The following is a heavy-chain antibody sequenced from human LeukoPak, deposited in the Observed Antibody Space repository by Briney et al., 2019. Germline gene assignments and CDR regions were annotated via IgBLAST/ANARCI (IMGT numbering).Heavy chain of an antibody. Sequence: SEALSLTCTVAGASLTSTGTYWGWMRQPPGKELEWIGYIYTSGSTNYNPSLKSRVTISVDTSKNQFSLKLSSVTAADTAVYYCARTYYYDSSGITDNYYYYYYMDVWGKGTTVTVSS. CDR1: GASLTSTGTY. J-gene: IGHJ6*03. D-gene: IGHD3-22*01. V-gene: IGHV4-61*05. CDR3: ARTYYYDSSGITDNYYYYYYMDV. CDR2: IYTSGST.